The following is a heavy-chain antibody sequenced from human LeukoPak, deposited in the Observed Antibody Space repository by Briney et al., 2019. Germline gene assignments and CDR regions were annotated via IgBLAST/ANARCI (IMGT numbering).Heavy chain of an antibody. J-gene: IGHJ4*02. CDR2: IKTDGSST. D-gene: IGHD3-10*01. CDR3: ATVAGGVRFDY. Sequence: SGGSLRLSCTASGFNFSTYWMHWVRQVPGKWLVLVSRIKTDGSSTSYADSVKGRFTNSRDRAKNKLYLQMISLRAEDSAVYYCATVAGGVRFDYWGQGALVAVSS. V-gene: IGHV3-74*01. CDR1: GFNFSTYW.